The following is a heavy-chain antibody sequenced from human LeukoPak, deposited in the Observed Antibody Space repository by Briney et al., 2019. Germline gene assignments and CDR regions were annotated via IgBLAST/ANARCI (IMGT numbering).Heavy chain of an antibody. J-gene: IGHJ3*02. CDR2: ISYDGSNK. CDR3: ARDVNSSGYYCAFDI. V-gene: IGHV3-30-3*01. Sequence: QPGRSLRLSCAASGFTFSSYAMHWVRQAPGKGLEWVAVISYDGSNKYYADSVKGRFTISRDNSKNTLYLQMNSLRAEDTAVYYCARDVNSSGYYCAFDIWGQGTMVTVSS. CDR1: GFTFSSYA. D-gene: IGHD3-22*01.